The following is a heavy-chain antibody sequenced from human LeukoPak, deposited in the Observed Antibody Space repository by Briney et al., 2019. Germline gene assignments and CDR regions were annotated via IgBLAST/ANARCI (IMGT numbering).Heavy chain of an antibody. J-gene: IGHJ4*02. D-gene: IGHD2-15*01. CDR2: IYYSGST. V-gene: IGHV4-39*07. Sequence: PSETLSLTCTVSGGSISSSSYYWGWIRQPPGKGLEWIGSIYYSGSTYYNPSLKSRVTISVDTSKNQFSLKLSSVTAADTAVYYCASYAENCSGGSCYPYYFDYWGQGTLVTVSS. CDR3: ASYAENCSGGSCYPYYFDY. CDR1: GGSISSSSYY.